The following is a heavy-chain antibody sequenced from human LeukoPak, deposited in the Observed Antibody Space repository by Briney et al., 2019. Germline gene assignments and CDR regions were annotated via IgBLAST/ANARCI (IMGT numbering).Heavy chain of an antibody. V-gene: IGHV3-23*01. CDR2: ISGSGGTT. D-gene: IGHD1-7*01. J-gene: IGHJ3*02. Sequence: GGSLRLSCAASGFTFSSYAMSWVRQAPGQGLERVSGISGSGGTTYYVDSVKGRFTISRDNSKSTLFLQMDSLRADDTAVYYCAKATGTGAFDIWGQGTMVTVS. CDR1: GFTFSSYA. CDR3: AKATGTGAFDI.